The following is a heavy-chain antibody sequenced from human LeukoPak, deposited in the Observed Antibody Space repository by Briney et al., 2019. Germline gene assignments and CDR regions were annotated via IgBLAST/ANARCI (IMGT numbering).Heavy chain of an antibody. Sequence: ASVKVSCKASGYTFTGYYMHWVRQAPGQGLEWVGWINPNSGGTNSAQKFQGRVTMTRDTSISTAYMELSRLRSDDTAVYYCATGDGSGSYAYLDYWGQGTLVTASS. CDR3: ATGDGSGSYAYLDY. D-gene: IGHD3-10*01. CDR2: INPNSGGT. CDR1: GYTFTGYY. V-gene: IGHV1-2*02. J-gene: IGHJ4*02.